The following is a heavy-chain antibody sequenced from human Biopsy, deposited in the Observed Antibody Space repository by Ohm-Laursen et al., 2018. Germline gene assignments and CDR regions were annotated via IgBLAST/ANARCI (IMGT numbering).Heavy chain of an antibody. D-gene: IGHD4-23*01. J-gene: IGHJ1*01. V-gene: IGHV4-59*11. CDR3: ARGSNEYGGLYFPH. Sequence: GTLSLTCTVSGGSFTGHYWTWIRQPPGKGLEWIGHVSHTGYTSYKSSLKSRVTISLDTSRKHFSLRLTSLAAADTAVYYCARGSNEYGGLYFPHWGQGTLVTVSS. CDR2: VSHTGYT. CDR1: GGSFTGHY.